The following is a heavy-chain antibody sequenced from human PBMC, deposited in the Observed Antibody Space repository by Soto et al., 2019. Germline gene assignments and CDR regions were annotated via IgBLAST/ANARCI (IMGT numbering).Heavy chain of an antibody. D-gene: IGHD3-10*01. J-gene: IGHJ4*02. CDR3: AKQVADNTIFDS. CDR2: ISTSGGRA. CDR1: GFTVNSDG. Sequence: EVQLLESGGGVVQPGGSLRLSCTASGFTVNSDGMSWVRQAPGKGLEWVSGISTSGGRANYADSVKGRFTISRDNFKNTLNLQMNGLRGEDTAVYYCAKQVADNTIFDSWGPGTLVTVSS. V-gene: IGHV3-23*01.